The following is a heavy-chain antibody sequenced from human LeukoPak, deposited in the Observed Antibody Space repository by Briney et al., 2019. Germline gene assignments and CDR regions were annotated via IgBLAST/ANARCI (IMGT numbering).Heavy chain of an antibody. J-gene: IGHJ1*01. CDR1: GGTFSSYA. Sequence: GASVKVSCKASGGTFSSYAISWVRQAPGQGLEWMGRIIPILGIANYAQKFQGRVTITADKSTSTAYMELSSLRSEDTAVYYCASESSRSYELGYFQHWGQGTLVTVSS. CDR2: IIPILGIA. CDR3: ASESSRSYELGYFQH. D-gene: IGHD1-26*01. V-gene: IGHV1-69*04.